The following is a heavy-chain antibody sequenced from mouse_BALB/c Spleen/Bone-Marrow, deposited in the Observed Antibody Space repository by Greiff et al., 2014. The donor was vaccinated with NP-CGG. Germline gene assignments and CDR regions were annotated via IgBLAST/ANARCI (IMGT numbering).Heavy chain of an antibody. CDR1: GYTFTSYW. D-gene: IGHD2-14*01. V-gene: IGHV1-7*01. J-gene: IGHJ4*01. CDR3: ARPYGYGYYAMDY. CDR2: INPSTGYT. Sequence: QVQLQQSGAELAKPGASVKMSCKASGYTFTSYWMHWVKQRPGQGLEWIGYINPSTGYTEYNQKFKDKATLTADKSSSTAYMQLSSLTSEDSAVYYCARPYGYGYYAMDYRGQGTSVTVSS.